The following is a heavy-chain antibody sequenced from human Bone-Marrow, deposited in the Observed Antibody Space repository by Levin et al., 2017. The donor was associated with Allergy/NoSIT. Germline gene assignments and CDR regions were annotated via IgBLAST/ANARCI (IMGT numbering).Heavy chain of an antibody. CDR1: GFTVSSNF. D-gene: IGHD2-21*01. CDR3: ARGAGASGDTDCCPLDY. J-gene: IGHJ4*02. Sequence: PGGSLRLSCAASGFTVSSNFMSWVRQAPGKGLEWVSITYSGGSTYYADSVRGRFTISRDSSKNTLYLQMNSLRAEDTAFYYCARGAGASGDTDCCPLDYWGQGTLVTVSS. CDR2: TYSGGST. V-gene: IGHV3-53*01.